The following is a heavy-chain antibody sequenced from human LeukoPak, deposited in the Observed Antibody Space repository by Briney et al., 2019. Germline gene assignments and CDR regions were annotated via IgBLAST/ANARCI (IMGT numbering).Heavy chain of an antibody. Sequence: PGRSLRLSGAGSGFSFSSYVMHWVRQAPGKGLEWVAVIWHDGKIKHYADSVKGRFTISRDNSKNTLYLEMNSLRAEDTAVFYCARDRGSNDPIDYWGQGTLVTVSS. V-gene: IGHV3-33*01. CDR2: IWHDGKIK. CDR3: ARDRGSNDPIDY. CDR1: GFSFSSYV. D-gene: IGHD2-15*01. J-gene: IGHJ4*02.